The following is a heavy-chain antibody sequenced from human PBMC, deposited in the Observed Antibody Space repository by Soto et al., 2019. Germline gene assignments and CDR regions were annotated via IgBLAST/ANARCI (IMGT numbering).Heavy chain of an antibody. J-gene: IGHJ4*01. V-gene: IGHV3-7*03. D-gene: IGHD2-15*01. CDR2: INEDGSVT. Sequence: EVHLVESGGVLVQPGGSLRLSCSASGFTFSAYWMNWVRQAPGKGLEWVANINEDGSVTSYVDSVKGRFTVSRDNTINALYLRMNRLRVEDTALYYCAKGLSTPGIDYWGQGTLVTVSS. CDR3: AKGLSTPGIDY. CDR1: GFTFSAYW.